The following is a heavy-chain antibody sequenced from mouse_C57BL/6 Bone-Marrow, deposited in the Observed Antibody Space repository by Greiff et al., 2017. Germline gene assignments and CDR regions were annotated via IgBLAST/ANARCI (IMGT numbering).Heavy chain of an antibody. CDR2: IYPRSGNT. J-gene: IGHJ2*01. D-gene: IGHD1-1*01. V-gene: IGHV1-81*01. CDR3: DYYGSSYFDY. CDR1: GYTFTSYG. Sequence: VQLQQSGAELARPGASVKLSCKASGYTFTSYGLSWVKQRTGQGLEWIGEIYPRSGNTYYNEQFKGKATLTADKSSSTAYMELRSLTSEDSAVYFCDYYGSSYFDYWGQGTTLTVSS.